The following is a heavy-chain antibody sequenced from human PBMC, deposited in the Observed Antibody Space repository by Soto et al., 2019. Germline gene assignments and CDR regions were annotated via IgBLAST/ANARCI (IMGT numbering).Heavy chain of an antibody. CDR2: IHYSGST. V-gene: IGHV4-39*01. CDR1: GGSISSSSYY. Sequence: QLQLQESGPGLVKASETLSLTCIGSGGSISSSSYYWGWIRQPPGKGLEWIGTIHYSGSTYYKPALKSRVTISVETSKNQFSLKLSSVTAADTAVYYCARLNRGWTRGDFDYWGQGTLVTVSS. J-gene: IGHJ4*01. D-gene: IGHD6-19*01. CDR3: ARLNRGWTRGDFDY.